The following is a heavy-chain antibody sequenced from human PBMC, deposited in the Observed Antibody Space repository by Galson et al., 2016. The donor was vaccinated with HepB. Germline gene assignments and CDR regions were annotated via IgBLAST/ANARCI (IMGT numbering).Heavy chain of an antibody. D-gene: IGHD3-22*01. V-gene: IGHV3-23*01. Sequence: SLRLSCAASGFTFRRHAMSWVRQAPGRGLEWVSSITAGSTSTFYADSVKGRFTMSRDNSKNTLYLQMNSLRAEDTAIYYGARDPASFYYDSRFHPHDYWGQRTLVTVSS. CDR2: ITAGSTST. J-gene: IGHJ4*02. CDR3: ARDPASFYYDSRFHPHDY. CDR1: GFTFRRHA.